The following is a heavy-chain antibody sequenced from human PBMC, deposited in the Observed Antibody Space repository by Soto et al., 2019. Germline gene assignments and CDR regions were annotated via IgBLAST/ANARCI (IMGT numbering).Heavy chain of an antibody. CDR3: ARGVDSWSGYLF. D-gene: IGHD3-3*01. Sequence: PSETLSLTCALYGGSFDCYYWSWIRQSPGKGLEWIGEIHHSGRTKYNPSLKSRVSLSVDTSTKHFSLKLTSVTAADRGVYYCARGVDSWSGYLFWGQGTPVTVSS. CDR2: IHHSGRT. V-gene: IGHV4-34*01. J-gene: IGHJ4*02. CDR1: GGSFDCYY.